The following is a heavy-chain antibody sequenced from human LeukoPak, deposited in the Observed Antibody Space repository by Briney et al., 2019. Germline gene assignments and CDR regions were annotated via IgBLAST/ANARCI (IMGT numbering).Heavy chain of an antibody. J-gene: IGHJ4*02. V-gene: IGHV3-7*03. CDR2: MKVDGSDI. CDR1: GFTFSNDF. CDR3: ANNGPVAATRHYYFDY. D-gene: IGHD1-26*01. Sequence: GGSLRLSCAASGFTFSNDFMTWVRQAPGKGLEWVANMKVDGSDIHYVDSVKGRFTISRDNSRNTLYLQMNSLRAEDTAVYYCANNGPVAATRHYYFDYWGQGTLVTVSS.